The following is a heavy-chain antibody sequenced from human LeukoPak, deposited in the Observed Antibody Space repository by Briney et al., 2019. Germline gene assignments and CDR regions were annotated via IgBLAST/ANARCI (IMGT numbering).Heavy chain of an antibody. CDR1: GYTFTSYA. Sequence: GASVKVSCKASGYTFTSYAMHWVRQAPGQRLEWMGWINAGNGNTKYSQKFQGRVTITRDTSASTAYMELSSLRSEDTAVYYCARAIIAAAAGEFDYWGQGTLVTVSS. D-gene: IGHD6-13*01. V-gene: IGHV1-3*01. J-gene: IGHJ4*02. CDR3: ARAIIAAAAGEFDY. CDR2: INAGNGNT.